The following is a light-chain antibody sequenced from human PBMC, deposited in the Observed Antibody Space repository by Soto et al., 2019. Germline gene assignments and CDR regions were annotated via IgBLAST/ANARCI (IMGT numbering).Light chain of an antibody. CDR2: GAS. V-gene: IGKV3-20*01. J-gene: IGKJ2*01. Sequence: EIVLTQSPGTLSLSPGERATLSCRASQSVNSNYLAWYHQKPGQAPRLLIYGASSRATGIPDRFSGSGSGTDFTLTISRLEPEDFAVYYCQQYGSSPLYTFGQVTKLEIK. CDR1: QSVNSNY. CDR3: QQYGSSPLYT.